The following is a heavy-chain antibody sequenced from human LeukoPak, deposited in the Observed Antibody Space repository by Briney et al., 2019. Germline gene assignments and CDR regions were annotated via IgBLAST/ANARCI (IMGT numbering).Heavy chain of an antibody. CDR3: ARDGHFDF. V-gene: IGHV3-21*01. D-gene: IGHD3/OR15-3a*01. J-gene: IGHJ4*02. Sequence: GRSRRLSCAAFGFSFSSYTMNWLRQAPGKGLEWVSSIRTNNYRYGAGSVKGRFTISRDNAKNSLFLQMDSLRAEDTAVYYCARDGHFDFWGQGTLVTVSS. CDR2: IRTNNYR. CDR1: GFSFSSYT.